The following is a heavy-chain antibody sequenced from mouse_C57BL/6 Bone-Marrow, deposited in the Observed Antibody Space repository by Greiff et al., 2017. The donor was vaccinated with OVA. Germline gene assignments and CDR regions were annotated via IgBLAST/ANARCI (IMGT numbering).Heavy chain of an antibody. CDR2: IDPSDSYT. D-gene: IGHD1-1*02. Sequence: VQLQQSGAELVMPGASVKLSCKASGYTFTSYWMHWVKQRPGQGLEWIGEIDPSDSYTNYNQKFKGKSTLTVDKSSSTAYMQLSSLTSEDSAVYYCARGWPDYWGQGTTLTVSS. J-gene: IGHJ2*01. V-gene: IGHV1-69*01. CDR3: ARGWPDY. CDR1: GYTFTSYW.